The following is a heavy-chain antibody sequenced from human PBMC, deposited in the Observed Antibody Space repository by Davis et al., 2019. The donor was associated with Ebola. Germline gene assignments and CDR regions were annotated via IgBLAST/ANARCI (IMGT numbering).Heavy chain of an antibody. CDR2: ISHTGST. V-gene: IGHV4-34*01. J-gene: IGHJ4*02. CDR3: ASFTFGRGGY. D-gene: IGHD3-16*01. CDR1: GGSFSDYY. Sequence: SETLSLTCAVFGGSFSDYYWTWIRQPLGKWLEWIGEISHTGSTTYNPSLKSRLSISVDTSKNPLSLKLTSVTAADTDMYYCASFTFGRGGYWGQGTLVTVSS.